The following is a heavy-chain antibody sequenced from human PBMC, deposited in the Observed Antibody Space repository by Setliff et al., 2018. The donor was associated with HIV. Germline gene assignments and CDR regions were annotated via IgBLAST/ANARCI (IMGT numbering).Heavy chain of an antibody. V-gene: IGHV4-34*01. D-gene: IGHD3-16*01. J-gene: IGHJ5*01. CDR3: ARAYRDNVWGSWRQISSWFDS. CDR1: GGSFNEYY. CDR2: INHSGST. Sequence: SETSLTCAVYGGSFNEYYWNWIRQIPGKGLEWIGEINHSGSTNYNESLKRRLRISVDTSKNQFSLSLNSVTAADTAVYYCARAYRDNVWGSWRQISSWFDSWGQGNLVTVSS.